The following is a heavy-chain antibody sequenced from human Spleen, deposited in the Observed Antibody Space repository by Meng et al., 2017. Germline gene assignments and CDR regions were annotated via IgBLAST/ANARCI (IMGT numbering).Heavy chain of an antibody. D-gene: IGHD2-15*01. CDR2: ISGSAGST. CDR3: AKDLGIVVVVAATYGMDV. J-gene: IGHJ6*02. V-gene: IGHV3-23*01. CDR1: GFTFSSYA. Sequence: GGSLRLFCAASGFTFSSYAMSWVRQAPGKGLEWVSAISGSAGSTYYADSVKGRFTISRDNSKNTLYLQMNSLRAEDTAVYYCAKDLGIVVVVAATYGMDVWGQGTTVTVSS.